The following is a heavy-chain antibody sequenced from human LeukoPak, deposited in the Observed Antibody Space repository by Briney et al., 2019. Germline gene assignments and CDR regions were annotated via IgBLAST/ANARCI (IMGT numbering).Heavy chain of an antibody. J-gene: IGHJ5*02. CDR1: LGSVRSSRPY. V-gene: IGHV4-39*02. CDR2: VYFVGNA. Sequence: PETLSLTSTVSLGSVRSSRPYWGWIRQSPGNGLEWIGSVYFVGNAYYRPPRLSRATISIDTSKTHISLRLTSVTATDTGIYYCATHDEGSYFETWGQGALVTVSS. CDR3: ATHDEGSYFET. D-gene: IGHD3-10*01.